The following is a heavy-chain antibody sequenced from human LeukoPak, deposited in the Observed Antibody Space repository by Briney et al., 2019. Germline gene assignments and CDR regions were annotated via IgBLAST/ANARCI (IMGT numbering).Heavy chain of an antibody. CDR3: ARTYYYDISGYDY. D-gene: IGHD3-22*01. CDR1: GFTFSTYT. Sequence: PGGSLRLSCAASGFTFSTYTMSWVRQAPGKGLEWVSAINTGGGTSSADSVKGRFTISRDNSESTLYLQMSSLRAEDTAVYYCARTYYYDISGYDYWGQGTLVTVSS. CDR2: INTGGGT. V-gene: IGHV3-23*01. J-gene: IGHJ4*02.